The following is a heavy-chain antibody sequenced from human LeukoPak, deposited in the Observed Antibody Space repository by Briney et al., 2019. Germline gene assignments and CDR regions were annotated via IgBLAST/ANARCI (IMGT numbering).Heavy chain of an antibody. CDR3: ARDPARGQWLALNWFDP. J-gene: IGHJ5*02. D-gene: IGHD6-19*01. V-gene: IGHV1-18*01. Sequence: ASVKVSCKASGYTFTSYGISWVRQAPGQGLEWMGWISAYNGNTNYAQKLQGRVTMTTDTSTSTAYMELRSLRSDDTAVYYCARDPARGQWLALNWFDPWGQGTLVTVSS. CDR2: ISAYNGNT. CDR1: GYTFTSYG.